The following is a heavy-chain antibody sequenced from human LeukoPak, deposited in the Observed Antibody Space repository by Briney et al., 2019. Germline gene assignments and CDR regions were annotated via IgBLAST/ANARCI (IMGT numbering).Heavy chain of an antibody. V-gene: IGHV4-39*01. J-gene: IGHJ4*02. Sequence: SETLSLTCTVSGGSISSSCYYWGWIRQPPGKGLEWLGTIYYSGSTYYNPSLKSRVTISVDTSKNQFSLKLSSVTAPDTAVYYCARHEDRNWYFDHWGQGTLVTVSS. CDR1: GGSISSSCYY. CDR2: IYYSGST. D-gene: IGHD1-1*01. CDR3: ARHEDRNWYFDH.